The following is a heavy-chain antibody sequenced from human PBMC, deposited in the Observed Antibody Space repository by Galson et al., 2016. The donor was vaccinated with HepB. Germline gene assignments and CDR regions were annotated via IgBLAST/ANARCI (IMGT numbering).Heavy chain of an antibody. Sequence: SLRLSCAASGFTVSSNYMIWVRQAPWKGLEWVSVIYSDGSTHYEDSVKGRFSISRDNSKNTLYLQMNSLRGEDTAVYYCARDSTAPFRAGYWGQGTLVIVSS. CDR3: ARDSTAPFRAGY. D-gene: IGHD1-14*01. CDR1: GFTVSSNY. V-gene: IGHV3-66*01. CDR2: IYSDGST. J-gene: IGHJ4*02.